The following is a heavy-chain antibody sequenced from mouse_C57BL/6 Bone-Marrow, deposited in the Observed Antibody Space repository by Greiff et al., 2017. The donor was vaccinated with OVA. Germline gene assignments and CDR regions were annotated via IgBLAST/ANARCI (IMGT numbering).Heavy chain of an antibody. Sequence: QVTLKESGPGILQPSQTLSLTCSFSGFSLSTFGMGVGWIRQPSGKGLEWLAHIWWDDDKYYNPALKSRLTISKDTSKNQVFLKIANVDTADTATYYSARGIYYYGSSYIDDWGQGTTLTVSS. CDR1: GFSLSTFGMG. V-gene: IGHV8-8*01. CDR2: IWWDDDK. J-gene: IGHJ2*01. D-gene: IGHD1-1*01. CDR3: ARGIYYYGSSYIDD.